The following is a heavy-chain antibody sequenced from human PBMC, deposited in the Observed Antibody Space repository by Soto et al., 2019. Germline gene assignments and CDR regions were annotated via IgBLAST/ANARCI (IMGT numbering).Heavy chain of an antibody. CDR3: ARTPQDTSMSRPFEY. Sequence: SETLSLTCSVSGGSISSDHFWSWVRQSPGKGLEWIGEIHRSGVTNYNPSLKSRVTISMDKSKNQLSLRLNSVTAADTAVFYCARTPQDTSMSRPFEYWGQGSLVTVSS. J-gene: IGHJ4*02. D-gene: IGHD5-18*01. CDR2: IHRSGVT. CDR1: GGSISSDHF. V-gene: IGHV4-4*02.